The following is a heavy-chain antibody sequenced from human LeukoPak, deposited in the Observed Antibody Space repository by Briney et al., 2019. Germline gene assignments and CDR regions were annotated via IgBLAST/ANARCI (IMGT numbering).Heavy chain of an antibody. V-gene: IGHV3-74*01. CDR3: AVSNGGYGP. D-gene: IGHD5-12*01. CDR2: INSDGTTT. J-gene: IGHJ5*02. CDR1: AFNFTAYW. Sequence: GGSLRLSCASSAFNFTAYWMHWVRQDPRQGLLWVARINSDGTTTNYADSVKGRFTISRDNAKNTLFLQMNSLRAEDTAVYFCAVSNGGYGPWGQGTLVTVSS.